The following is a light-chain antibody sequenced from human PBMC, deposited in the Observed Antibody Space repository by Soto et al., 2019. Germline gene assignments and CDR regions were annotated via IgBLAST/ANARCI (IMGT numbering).Light chain of an antibody. CDR1: QGISSY. J-gene: IGKJ1*01. CDR3: QQYYSYPRT. V-gene: IGKV1-8*01. CDR2: AAS. Sequence: AIRMPQYTSSLSASTGDRVTITCRASQGISSYLAWYQQQPGKAPKLLIYAASTLQSGVPSRFSGSGSGTDFTLTISCLQSEDFATYYCQQYYSYPRTFGQGTKVDIK.